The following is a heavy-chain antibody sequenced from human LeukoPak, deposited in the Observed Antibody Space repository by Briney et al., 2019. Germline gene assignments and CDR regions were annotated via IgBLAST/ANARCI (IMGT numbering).Heavy chain of an antibody. D-gene: IGHD3-3*01. V-gene: IGHV3-30*04. CDR1: GFTFSSYA. CDR3: ARDRGGNDFWSGYYSNWFDP. Sequence: GRSLRLSCAASGFTFSSYAMHWVRQAPGKGLEWVAVISYDGSNKYYADSVKGRFTISRDNSKNTLYLQMNSLRAEDTAVYYCARDRGGNDFWSGYYSNWFDPWGQGTLVTVSS. J-gene: IGHJ5*02. CDR2: ISYDGSNK.